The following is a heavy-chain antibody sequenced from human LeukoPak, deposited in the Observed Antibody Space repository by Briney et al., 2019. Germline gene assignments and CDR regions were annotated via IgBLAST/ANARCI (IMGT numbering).Heavy chain of an antibody. D-gene: IGHD5-12*01. CDR2: IYYSGST. V-gene: IGHV4-31*03. CDR3: ARVDIVANVFDY. CDR1: GGSISSGGYY. Sequence: PSETLSLTCTVSGGSISSGGYYWSWIRQHPGKGLEWIGYIYYSGSTYYNPSLKSRVTISVDTSKNQFSLKLSSVTAADTAVYYCARVDIVANVFDYWGQGTLVTVSS. J-gene: IGHJ4*02.